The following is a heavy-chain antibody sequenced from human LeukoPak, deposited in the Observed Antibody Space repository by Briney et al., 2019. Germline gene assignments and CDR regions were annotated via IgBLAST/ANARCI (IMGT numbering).Heavy chain of an antibody. D-gene: IGHD4-17*01. CDR3: ARGNDYGDYVGIYFDS. J-gene: IGHJ4*02. CDR1: GFTFSSYW. Sequence: GGSLRLSCVASGFTFSSYWMSWVRQAPGKGLEWGANIKQDESEKWYVDSVKGRFTISRDNAEKSLYLQINSLRAEDTAVYYCARGNDYGDYVGIYFDSWGQGTLVTVSS. V-gene: IGHV3-7*03. CDR2: IKQDESEK.